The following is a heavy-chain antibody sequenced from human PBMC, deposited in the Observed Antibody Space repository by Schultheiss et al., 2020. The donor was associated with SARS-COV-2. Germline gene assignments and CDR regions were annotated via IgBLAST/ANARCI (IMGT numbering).Heavy chain of an antibody. V-gene: IGHV4-59*10. CDR2: IYTSGST. D-gene: IGHD5-12*01. Sequence: SETLSLTCAVYGGSFSGYYWSWIRQPAGKGLEWIGRIYTSGSTNYNPSLKSRVTMSVDTSKNQFSLKLSSVTAADTAVYYCARSAIVATIDWFDPWGQGTLVTVSS. J-gene: IGHJ5*02. CDR1: GGSFSGYY. CDR3: ARSAIVATIDWFDP.